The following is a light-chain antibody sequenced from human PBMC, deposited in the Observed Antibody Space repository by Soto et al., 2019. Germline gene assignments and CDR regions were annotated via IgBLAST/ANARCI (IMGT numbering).Light chain of an antibody. Sequence: EVVLTQSPLSQSVTLGQPASISCKCSQSLLYSNGHTYLTWFHQRPGQPPRRLIYEVSYRDSGVPDRFSGSGSGTDFTLRISRVEVEDVGVYYCMQGTHLPLTFGGGTKVEIK. CDR2: EVS. CDR3: MQGTHLPLT. V-gene: IGKV2-30*01. CDR1: QSLLYSNGHTY. J-gene: IGKJ4*01.